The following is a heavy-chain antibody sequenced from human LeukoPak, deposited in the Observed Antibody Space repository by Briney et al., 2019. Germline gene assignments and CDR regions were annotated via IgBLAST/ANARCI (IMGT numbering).Heavy chain of an antibody. Sequence: GGSLRLSCAASGFLFSNYWMHWVRQAPGKGPEWVARVYKDGSITNYADSVRGRFTISRDNAKNTLYLQMNSLRAEDTAVYYCARAGQMRPATPDYWGRGTLVTVSS. V-gene: IGHV3-74*01. CDR1: GFLFSNYW. CDR3: ARAGQMRPATPDY. J-gene: IGHJ4*02. D-gene: IGHD2-15*01. CDR2: VYKDGSIT.